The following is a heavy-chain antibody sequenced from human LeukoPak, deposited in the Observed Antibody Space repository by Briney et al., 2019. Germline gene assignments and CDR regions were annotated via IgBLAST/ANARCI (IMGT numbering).Heavy chain of an antibody. Sequence: GGSLRLSCAASGFTFSSYAMSWVRQAPGKGLEWVANIKQDGSEKYYVDSVKGRFTISRDNAKNSLYLQMNSLRAEDTAVYYCARVVPVEDAFDIWGQGTMVTVSS. D-gene: IGHD6-19*01. CDR3: ARVVPVEDAFDI. J-gene: IGHJ3*02. CDR1: GFTFSSYA. CDR2: IKQDGSEK. V-gene: IGHV3-7*01.